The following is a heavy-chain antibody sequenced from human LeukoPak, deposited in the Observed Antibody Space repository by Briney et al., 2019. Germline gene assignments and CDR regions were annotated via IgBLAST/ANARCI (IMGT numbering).Heavy chain of an antibody. D-gene: IGHD3-22*01. CDR3: AKDGEHYYDSCGYYETFFDY. Sequence: PGGSLRLSCAASGFTLSSCAMSWVRQAPGKGLEWVSAISGSGGSTYYADSVKGRFTISRDNSKNTLYLQMDSLRAEDTAVYYCAKDGEHYYDSCGYYETFFDYWGQGTLVTVSS. J-gene: IGHJ4*02. CDR1: GFTLSSCA. V-gene: IGHV3-23*01. CDR2: ISGSGGST.